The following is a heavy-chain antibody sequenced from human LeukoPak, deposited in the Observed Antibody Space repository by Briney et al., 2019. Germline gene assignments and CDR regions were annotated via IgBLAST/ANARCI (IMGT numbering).Heavy chain of an antibody. D-gene: IGHD4-23*01. CDR1: GFTFSSYA. Sequence: GGSLRLSCAASGFTFSSYAMSWVRQAPGKGLEWVSTISVSGDRTYFADSVKGRFTISRDNSKNTLYLQMNSLRVEDSAVYYCAKHGGNSCYYFDYWGQGTLVTVSS. CDR2: ISVSGDRT. J-gene: IGHJ4*02. V-gene: IGHV3-23*01. CDR3: AKHGGNSCYYFDY.